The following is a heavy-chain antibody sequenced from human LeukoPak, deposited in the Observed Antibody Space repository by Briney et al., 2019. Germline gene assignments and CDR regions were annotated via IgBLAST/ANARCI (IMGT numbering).Heavy chain of an antibody. V-gene: IGHV1-18*04. Sequence: ASVRVSCKASGYTFTTNGVSWVRQAPGQGLEWLAWISPYDGDTNYTPDLQGRVTLSTDTSTSTAYMELTSLRSDDTAVYYCARLRGGIYSSSDAFDIWGQGTMVTVSS. J-gene: IGHJ3*02. CDR1: GYTFTTNG. CDR3: ARLRGGIYSSSDAFDI. D-gene: IGHD2-2*01. CDR2: ISPYDGDT.